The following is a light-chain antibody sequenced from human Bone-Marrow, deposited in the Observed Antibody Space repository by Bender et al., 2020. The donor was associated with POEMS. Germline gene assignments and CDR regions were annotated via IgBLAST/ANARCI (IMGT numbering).Light chain of an antibody. J-gene: IGLJ3*02. Sequence: QSALTQPRSVSGSPGQSVAISCTGTSSDVGYYNYVSWYQQHPGKAPKLIIYDVSNRPSGVSNRFSGSKSGNTASLTISGLQSDDEAIYFCVAWDASLNGWVFGGGTKLTVL. V-gene: IGLV2-11*01. CDR2: DVS. CDR1: SSDVGYYNY. CDR3: VAWDASLNGWV.